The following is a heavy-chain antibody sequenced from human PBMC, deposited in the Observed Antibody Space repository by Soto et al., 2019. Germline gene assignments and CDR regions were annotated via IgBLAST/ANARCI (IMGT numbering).Heavy chain of an antibody. J-gene: IGHJ4*02. CDR1: GLTFTSYW. D-gene: IGHD2-2*01. V-gene: IGHV3-15*07. CDR3: TTATLVATAPARVDF. Sequence: EVHLVESGGGLVEPGGSLRLSCVVSGLTFTSYWINWVRQAPGKGLEWVGRIKSNIDGGSTDFAATVKGRFAISRDDSRDIVYLQMGNLKIEDTAVYYCTTATLVATAPARVDFWGLGTLVTVSS. CDR2: IKSNIDGGST.